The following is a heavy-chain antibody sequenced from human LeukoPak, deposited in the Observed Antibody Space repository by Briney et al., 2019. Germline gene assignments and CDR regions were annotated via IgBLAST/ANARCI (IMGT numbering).Heavy chain of an antibody. CDR3: ASYSGYGGIYDY. Sequence: GGSLRLSCAASGFIFSSFSVNWVRQAPGKGLEWVSSISTSGGLSSVYYADSVKGRFTISRDNAKNSLFLQMNSLGAEDTAVYYCASYSGYGGIYDYWGQGTLVTVSS. CDR1: GFIFSSFS. J-gene: IGHJ4*02. V-gene: IGHV3-21*04. CDR2: ISTSGGLSSV. D-gene: IGHD5-12*01.